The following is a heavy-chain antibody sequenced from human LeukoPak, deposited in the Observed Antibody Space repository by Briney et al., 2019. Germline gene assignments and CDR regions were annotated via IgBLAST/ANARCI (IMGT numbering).Heavy chain of an antibody. CDR3: ARGAPRRRYCSSTSCSQYYFDY. J-gene: IGHJ4*02. CDR1: GGSFSGYY. V-gene: IGHV4-34*01. Sequence: PSETLSLTCAVYGGSFSGYYWSWIRQPPGKGLEWIGEINHSGSTNYNPSLKSRVTISVDTSKNQFSLKLSSVTAADTAVYYCARGAPRRRYCSSTSCSQYYFDYWGQGTLVTVSS. CDR2: INHSGST. D-gene: IGHD2-2*01.